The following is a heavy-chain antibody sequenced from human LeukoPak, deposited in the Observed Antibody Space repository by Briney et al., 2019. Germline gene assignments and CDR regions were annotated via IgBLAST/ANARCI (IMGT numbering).Heavy chain of an antibody. V-gene: IGHV3-21*01. CDR2: ISSSSSYI. J-gene: IGHJ4*02. CDR1: GFTFSSYS. Sequence: GGSLRLSCAASGFTFSSYSMNWVRQAPGKGLEWVASISSSSSYIYYADSVKGRFTISRDNAKNSLYLQMNSLRAEDTAVYYCARAYAPYHFDYWGQGTLVTVSS. D-gene: IGHD2-2*01. CDR3: ARAYAPYHFDY.